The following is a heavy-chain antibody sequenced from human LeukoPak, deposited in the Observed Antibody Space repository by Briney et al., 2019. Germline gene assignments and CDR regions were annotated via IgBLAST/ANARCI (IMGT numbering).Heavy chain of an antibody. CDR2: ISVYNGNT. J-gene: IGHJ4*02. D-gene: IGHD3-3*01. V-gene: IGHV1-18*01. CDR1: GYTFTSYG. CDR3: ARHTGSLYDFWSGYIDY. Sequence: ASVKVSCKASGYTFTSYGISWVRQAPGQGLEWMGWISVYNGNTKYVQKFQGRVTMTTDTSTRTAYMELRSLRSDDTAVYYCARHTGSLYDFWSGYIDYWGQGTLVTVSS.